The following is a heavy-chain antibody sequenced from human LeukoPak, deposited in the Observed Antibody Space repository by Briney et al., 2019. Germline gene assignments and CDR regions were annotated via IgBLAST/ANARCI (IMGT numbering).Heavy chain of an antibody. CDR2: ISSSSSTI. CDR1: GFTFSSYS. CDR3: ARERDYGDYRFDY. D-gene: IGHD4-17*01. Sequence: GGSLRLSCAASGFTFSSYSMNWVRQAPGKGLEWVSYISSSSSTIYYADSVKGRFTISRGNAKNSLYLQMNSLKAEDTAVYYCARERDYGDYRFDYWGQGTLVTVSS. J-gene: IGHJ4*02. V-gene: IGHV3-48*01.